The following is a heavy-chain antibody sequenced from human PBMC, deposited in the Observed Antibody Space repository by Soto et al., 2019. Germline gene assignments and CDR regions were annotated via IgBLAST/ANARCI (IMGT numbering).Heavy chain of an antibody. V-gene: IGHV1-18*01. Sequence: GASVKVSCNASGYTFTSYGISWVRQAPGQGLEWMGWISAYNGNTNYAQKLQGRVTMTTDTSTSTAYMELRSLRAEDTAKYYCAKSGPTNYFDFWGQGTLVTVSS. D-gene: IGHD1-26*01. J-gene: IGHJ4*02. CDR1: GYTFTSYG. CDR2: ISAYNGNT. CDR3: AKSGPTNYFDF.